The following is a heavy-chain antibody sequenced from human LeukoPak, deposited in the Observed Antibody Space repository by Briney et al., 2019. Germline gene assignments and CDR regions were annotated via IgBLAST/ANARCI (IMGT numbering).Heavy chain of an antibody. CDR2: ISSSSSCI. V-gene: IGHV3-21*01. D-gene: IGHD4-17*01. CDR3: ASSTVTFYYYYMDV. Sequence: GGSLRLSCAASGFTFSSYWMSLVRQAPGKGLEWVSSISSSSSCIYYADSVKGRFTISRDNAKNSLYLQMNSLRAEDTAVYYCASSTVTFYYYYMDVWGKGTTVTVSS. J-gene: IGHJ6*03. CDR1: GFTFSSYW.